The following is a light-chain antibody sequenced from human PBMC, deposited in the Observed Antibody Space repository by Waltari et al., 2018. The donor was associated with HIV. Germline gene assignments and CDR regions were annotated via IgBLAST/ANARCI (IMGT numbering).Light chain of an antibody. CDR1: QGIGND. CDR3: LQDYNYPRT. CDR2: SAS. J-gene: IGKJ1*01. V-gene: IGKV1-6*01. Sequence: AIQMTQSPSSLSASVGDRIVITCRASQGIGNDLGWSHHKSGRAPKPLIYSASRLQSGVPSRLSGSGSGTYFTLTINSLQPEDFATYYCLQDYNYPRTFGQGTEVEIK.